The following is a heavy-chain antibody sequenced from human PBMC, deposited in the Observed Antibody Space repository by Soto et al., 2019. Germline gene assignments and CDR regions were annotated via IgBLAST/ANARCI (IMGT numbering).Heavy chain of an antibody. V-gene: IGHV2-70*01. D-gene: IGHD5-18*01. CDR3: ARTLDVDTAMVTGFDY. CDR2: IGWDGDK. Sequence: ESGPTLVNPTQTLTLTCTFSGFSLSTSGVCLGWIRQPPGKALEWLALIGWDGDKYYSTSLKTRLTISKDTSKNQVVLTMTNMDPVDTATYYCARTLDVDTAMVTGFDYWGQGTLVTVSS. CDR1: GFSLSTSGVC. J-gene: IGHJ4*02.